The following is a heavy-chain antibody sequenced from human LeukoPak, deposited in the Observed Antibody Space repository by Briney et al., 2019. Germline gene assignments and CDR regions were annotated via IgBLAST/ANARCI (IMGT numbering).Heavy chain of an antibody. Sequence: GESLRLSCAASGFTFSSYAMSWVRQAPGEGLEWVSAISGSGGSTYYADSVKGRFTISRDNSKNTLYLQMNSLRAEDTAVYYCASEGDIAVAGTIGYWGQGTLVTVSS. CDR1: GFTFSSYA. CDR2: ISGSGGST. J-gene: IGHJ4*02. CDR3: ASEGDIAVAGTIGY. V-gene: IGHV3-23*01. D-gene: IGHD6-19*01.